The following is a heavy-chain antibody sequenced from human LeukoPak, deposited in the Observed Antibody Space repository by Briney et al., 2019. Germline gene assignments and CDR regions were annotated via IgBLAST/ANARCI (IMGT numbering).Heavy chain of an antibody. J-gene: IGHJ4*02. V-gene: IGHV3-48*04. CDR1: GFTFSSYS. CDR3: ARVSPEGYFDY. Sequence: QPGGSLRLSCAASGFTFSSYSMNWVRQAPGKGLEWVSYISSSSSTIYYADSVKGRFTISRDNAKNSLYLQMNSLRAEDTAVYYCARVSPEGYFDYWGQGTLVTVSS. CDR2: ISSSSSTI.